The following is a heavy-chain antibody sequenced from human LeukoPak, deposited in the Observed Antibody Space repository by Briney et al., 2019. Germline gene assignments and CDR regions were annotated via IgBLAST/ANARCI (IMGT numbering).Heavy chain of an antibody. V-gene: IGHV4-31*03. Sequence: SETLSLTCTVSGGSISSGGYYWSWIRQHPGKGLEWIGYIYYSGSTYYNPSLKSRVTISVDTSKNQFSLKLSSVTAADTAVYYCARGRTYRSSSWFDPWGQGTLVTVSS. J-gene: IGHJ5*02. CDR1: GGSISSGGYY. CDR2: IYYSGST. CDR3: ARGRTYRSSSWFDP. D-gene: IGHD6-6*01.